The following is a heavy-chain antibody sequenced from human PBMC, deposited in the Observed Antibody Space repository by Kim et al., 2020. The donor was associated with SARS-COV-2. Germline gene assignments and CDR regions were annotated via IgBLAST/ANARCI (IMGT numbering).Heavy chain of an antibody. D-gene: IGHD2-2*01. CDR3: AKKVPAARMWGGYGMDV. CDR1: GFTFSSYA. Sequence: GGSLRLSCAASGFTFSSYAMSWVRQAPGKGLEWVSAISGSGGSTYYADSVKGRFTISGDNSKNTLYLQMNSLRAEDTAVYYCAKKVPAARMWGGYGMDVWGQGTTVTVSS. J-gene: IGHJ6*02. V-gene: IGHV3-23*01. CDR2: ISGSGGST.